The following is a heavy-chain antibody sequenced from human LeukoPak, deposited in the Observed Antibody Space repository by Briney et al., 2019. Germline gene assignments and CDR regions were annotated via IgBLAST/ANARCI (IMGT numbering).Heavy chain of an antibody. V-gene: IGHV1-2*02. CDR2: VNPNSGGT. Sequence: ASVKVSCKASEYTFTDYFMHWVRQAPGQGLEWMGWVNPNSGGTNYAQNFQGRVTMTRDTSISTAYMELSRLRSDDTAVYYCASIAAATTGGDDDSFDIWGQGTMVTVSS. CDR1: EYTFTDYF. CDR3: ASIAAATTGGDDDSFDI. J-gene: IGHJ3*02. D-gene: IGHD6-13*01.